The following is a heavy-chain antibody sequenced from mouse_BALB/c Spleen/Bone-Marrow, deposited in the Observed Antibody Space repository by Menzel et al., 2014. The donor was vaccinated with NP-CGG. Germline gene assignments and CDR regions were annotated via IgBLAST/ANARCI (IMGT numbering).Heavy chain of an antibody. CDR3: ASTAGTQYDYFAY. D-gene: IGHD1-2*01. V-gene: IGHV1-67*01. J-gene: IGHJ2*01. Sequence: VQLQESGPELVRPGVSVKISCKGFGYTFTGYAIHWVKQSHAKTLEWIGVISSYSGNTNYNQKFKGRATVTVDKSSSTAYMELARLTSEDSAIYYCASTAGTQYDYFAYWGQGTTLTVSS. CDR1: GYTFTGYA. CDR2: ISSYSGNT.